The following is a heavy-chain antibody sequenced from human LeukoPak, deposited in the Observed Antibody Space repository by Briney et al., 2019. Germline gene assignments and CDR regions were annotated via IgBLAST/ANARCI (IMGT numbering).Heavy chain of an antibody. J-gene: IGHJ4*02. V-gene: IGHV1-2*02. CDR3: AREEGEWFGELFLPFKY. CDR2: INPNSGGT. Sequence: ASVKVSCKASGYTFTGYYMHWVRQALGQGLEWMGWINPNSGGTKYAQKFQGRVTMTRDTSINTAYMELSRLRSDDTAVYYCAREEGEWFGELFLPFKYWGQGTLVTVSS. D-gene: IGHD3-10*01. CDR1: GYTFTGYY.